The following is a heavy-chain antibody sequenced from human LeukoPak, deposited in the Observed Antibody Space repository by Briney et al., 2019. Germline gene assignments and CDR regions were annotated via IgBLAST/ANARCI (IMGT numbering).Heavy chain of an antibody. CDR2: IRYDGSNK. D-gene: IGHD1-26*01. J-gene: IGHJ6*03. V-gene: IGHV3-30*02. CDR3: ARLYRDYMDV. CDR1: GFTFSSYG. Sequence: GGSLRLSCAASGFTFSSYGMHWVRQAPGKGLEWVAFIRYDGSNKYYADSVKGRFTISRDNAKNSLYLQMNSLRAEDTAVYYCARLYRDYMDVWGKGTTVTISS.